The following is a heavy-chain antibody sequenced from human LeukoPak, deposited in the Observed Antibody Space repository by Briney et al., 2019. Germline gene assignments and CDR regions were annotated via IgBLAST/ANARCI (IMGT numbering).Heavy chain of an antibody. CDR1: GFSFRNSW. CDR3: ARLNWDDGEVSGFDQ. V-gene: IGHV3-7*01. D-gene: IGHD1-26*01. J-gene: IGHJ5*02. Sequence: AGGSLRLSCAASGFSFRNSWMSWVRQAPGKGLEWVANIKQDATEIYYADSVKGRLTISRDNARKSLFLQMNILRVEDTALYYCARLNWDDGEVSGFDQWGQGILVTVSS. CDR2: IKQDATEI.